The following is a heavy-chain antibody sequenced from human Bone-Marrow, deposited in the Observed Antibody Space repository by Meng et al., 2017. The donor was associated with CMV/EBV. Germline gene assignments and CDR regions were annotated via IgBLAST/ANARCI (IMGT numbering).Heavy chain of an antibody. Sequence: LSLTCAASGFTFSSYWMHWVRQAPGKGLVWVSRINSDGSSTSYADSVKGRFTISRDNDKNTLYLQMNSLRAEDTAVYYWASDLGTLLGPEVPVASAWGQGTLVTVSS. D-gene: IGHD2-2*01. CDR3: ASDLGTLLGPEVPVASA. V-gene: IGHV3-74*01. J-gene: IGHJ5*02. CDR2: INSDGSST. CDR1: GFTFSSYW.